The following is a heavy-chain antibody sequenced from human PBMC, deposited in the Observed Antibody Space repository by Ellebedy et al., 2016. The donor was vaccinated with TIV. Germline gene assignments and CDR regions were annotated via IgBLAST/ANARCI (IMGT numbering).Heavy chain of an antibody. Sequence: GESLKISCAASGFTFSSYGIHWVRRAPGKGLEWVAAIGYDGSKKSYADSVEGRITISRDNSKNTVDLQMNSLRAEDTAVYYCTTAGSSGYRAFDYWGQGTLVTVSS. V-gene: IGHV3-30*02. J-gene: IGHJ4*02. CDR3: TTAGSSGYRAFDY. CDR1: GFTFSSYG. CDR2: IGYDGSKK. D-gene: IGHD3-22*01.